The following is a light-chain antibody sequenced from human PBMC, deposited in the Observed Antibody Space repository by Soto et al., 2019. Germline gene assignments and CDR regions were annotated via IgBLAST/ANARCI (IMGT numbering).Light chain of an antibody. CDR3: QQRGA. V-gene: IGKV1-39*01. CDR2: AAS. Sequence: DIQMTQSPSSLSASVGDRVTITCRASQSISSYLNWYQQKPGKSPKLLIYAASSLQSGVPSRFSGSGSGTDFTLTIISLQPEDFATYYCQQRGAFGQGTRLEMK. J-gene: IGKJ5*01. CDR1: QSISSY.